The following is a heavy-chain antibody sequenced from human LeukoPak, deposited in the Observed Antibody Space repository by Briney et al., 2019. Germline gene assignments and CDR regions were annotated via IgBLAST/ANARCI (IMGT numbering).Heavy chain of an antibody. D-gene: IGHD3-22*01. J-gene: IGHJ5*02. CDR3: ARGERAMTVVAPNWFDP. CDR2: IYYSGST. V-gene: IGHV4-31*03. CDR1: GGSISSGGYY. Sequence: PSQTLSLTCTVSGGSISSGGYYWSWIRQHPGRGLERIGYIYYSGSTYYNPSLKSRVTRSVDTSKNKFSLNLSSVTAADTAVYYCARGERAMTVVAPNWFDPWGQGTLVTVSS.